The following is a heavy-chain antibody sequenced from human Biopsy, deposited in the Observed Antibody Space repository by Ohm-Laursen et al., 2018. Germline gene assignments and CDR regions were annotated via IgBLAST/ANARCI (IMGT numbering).Heavy chain of an antibody. D-gene: IGHD1-26*01. J-gene: IGHJ6*02. V-gene: IGHV1-69*13. CDR1: GYTFTDYF. CDR2: IIPMSRTP. CDR3: ASPNSGTYDV. Sequence: SVKVSCKTSGYTFTDYFVHWVRQAPGQGLEWMGLIIPMSRTPDYAQKFQGRVTFTADESTSTVYMELTSLTSDDTAVYYCASPNSGTYDVWGQGTTVTVSS.